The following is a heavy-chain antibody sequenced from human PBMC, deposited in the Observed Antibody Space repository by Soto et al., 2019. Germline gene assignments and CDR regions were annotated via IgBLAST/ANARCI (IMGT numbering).Heavy chain of an antibody. CDR2: ISYDGSNK. Sequence: LRLSCAASGFTFSSYAMHWVRQAPGKGLEWVAVISYDGSNKYYADSVKGRFTISRDNSKNTLYLQMNSLRAEDTAVYYCARSDYYDSSGYSEYFQHWGQGTLVTVSS. CDR3: ARSDYYDSSGYSEYFQH. J-gene: IGHJ1*01. V-gene: IGHV3-30-3*01. CDR1: GFTFSSYA. D-gene: IGHD3-22*01.